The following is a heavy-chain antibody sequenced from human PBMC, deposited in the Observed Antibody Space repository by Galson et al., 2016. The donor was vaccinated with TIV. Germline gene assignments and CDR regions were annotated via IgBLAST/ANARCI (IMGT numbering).Heavy chain of an antibody. Sequence: SVKVSCKASGYIFRTYVMHWVRQAPGQGLEWMGWINAGNGNTKYSQKFQGRVTITRDTSASTAYMELSSLSSEDTAVYYCARGGGRTDFWSNYYPGEMDVWGQGTTVTVSS. J-gene: IGHJ6*02. CDR1: GYIFRTYV. V-gene: IGHV1-3*01. CDR3: ARGGGRTDFWSNYYPGEMDV. D-gene: IGHD3-3*01. CDR2: INAGNGNT.